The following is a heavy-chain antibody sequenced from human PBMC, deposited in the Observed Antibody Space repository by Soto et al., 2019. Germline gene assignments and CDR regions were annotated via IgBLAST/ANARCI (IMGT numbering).Heavy chain of an antibody. J-gene: IGHJ5*02. CDR2: IYHSGST. Sequence: LSLTCAVSGGSISSSNWWSWVRQPPGKGLEWIGEIYHSGSTNYNPSLKSRVTISVDKSKNQFSLKLSSVTAADTAVYYCASTMVRGVNWFDPWGQGTLVTVSS. CDR3: ASTMVRGVNWFDP. D-gene: IGHD3-10*01. V-gene: IGHV4-4*02. CDR1: GGSISSSNW.